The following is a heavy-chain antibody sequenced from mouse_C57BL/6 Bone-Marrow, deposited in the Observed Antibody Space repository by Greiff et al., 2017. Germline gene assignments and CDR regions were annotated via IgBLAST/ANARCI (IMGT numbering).Heavy chain of an antibody. D-gene: IGHD2-1*01. Sequence: EVKVVESEGGLVQPGSSMKLSCTASGFTFSDYYMAWVRQVPEKGLEWVANINYDGSSTYYLDSLKSRFIISRDNAKNILYLQMSSLKSEDTATYYCARGGLLNYFDYWGQGTTLTVSS. CDR1: GFTFSDYY. CDR2: INYDGSST. J-gene: IGHJ2*01. V-gene: IGHV5-16*01. CDR3: ARGGLLNYFDY.